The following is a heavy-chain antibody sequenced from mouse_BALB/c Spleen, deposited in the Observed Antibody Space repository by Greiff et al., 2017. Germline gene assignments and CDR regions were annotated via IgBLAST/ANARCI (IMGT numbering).Heavy chain of an antibody. CDR2: ISSGSSTI. J-gene: IGHJ4*01. CDR3: ARNYYGNAMDY. Sequence: EVKLMESGGGLVQPGGSRKLSCAASGFTFSSFGMHWVRQAPEKGLEWVAYISSGSSTIYYADTVKGRFTISRDNPKNTLFLQMTSLRSEDTAMYYCARNYYGNAMDYWGQGTSVTVSS. V-gene: IGHV5-17*02. D-gene: IGHD2-1*01. CDR1: GFTFSSFG.